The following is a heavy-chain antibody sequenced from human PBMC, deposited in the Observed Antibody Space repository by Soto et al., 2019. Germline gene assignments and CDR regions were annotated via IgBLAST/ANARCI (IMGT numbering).Heavy chain of an antibody. Sequence: QITLKESGPTLVKPTQTLTLTCTFSGFSLSSNGMAVGWIRQPPGKALEWLALLYWDDDKRYSPSLKTRLTINKDTANNQVFLTMTTMDPVDTATYYCAHRRGCPPVQCDYWGQGTLVTVSS. J-gene: IGHJ4*02. CDR3: AHRRGCPPVQCDY. D-gene: IGHD2-2*01. CDR2: LYWDDDK. CDR1: GFSLSSNGMA. V-gene: IGHV2-5*02.